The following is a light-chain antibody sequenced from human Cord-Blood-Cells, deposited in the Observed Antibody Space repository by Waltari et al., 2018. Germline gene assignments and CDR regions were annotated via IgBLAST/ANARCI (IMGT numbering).Light chain of an antibody. J-gene: IGKJ4*01. CDR3: QQSYSTPPGLT. CDR1: QSISSY. CDR2: AAS. Sequence: DIQMTQSPSSLSASVGDRVTITCRASQSISSYLNWYQQKPGKAPKLLIYAASSLQSGVPSRFSGSGSGTDFTLTISSLQPEDFVTYYCQQSYSTPPGLTFGGGTKVEIK. V-gene: IGKV1-39*01.